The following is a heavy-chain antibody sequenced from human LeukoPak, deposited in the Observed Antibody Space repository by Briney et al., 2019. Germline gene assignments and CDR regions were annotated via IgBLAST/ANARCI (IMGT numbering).Heavy chain of an antibody. D-gene: IGHD3-22*01. J-gene: IGHJ3*02. Sequence: PEGSLRLSCAASGFIFSSYTMNWVRQAPGKGLEWVSFISSSSSYIYYADSVKGRFTISRDNAKDSLYLQMNSLRAEDTAVYYCARDRDYYDRSGYYHDAFDIWGQGTMVTVSS. V-gene: IGHV3-21*01. CDR3: ARDRDYYDRSGYYHDAFDI. CDR2: ISSSSSYI. CDR1: GFIFSSYT.